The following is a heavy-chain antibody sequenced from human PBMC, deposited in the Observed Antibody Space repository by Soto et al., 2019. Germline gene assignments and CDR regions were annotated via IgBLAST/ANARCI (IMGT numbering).Heavy chain of an antibody. CDR1: GYTFTGYY. CDR2: INPNSGGT. CDR3: ARGSGDSSGYYYFDY. V-gene: IGHV1-2*04. D-gene: IGHD3-22*01. Sequence: QVQLVQSGAEVKKPGASVKVSCKASGYTFTGYYMHWVRQAPGQGLEWMGWINPNSGGTNYAQKFQGWVTMTRDTSISTAYMELSRLRSDDTAVYYCARGSGDSSGYYYFDYWGQGTLVTVSS. J-gene: IGHJ4*02.